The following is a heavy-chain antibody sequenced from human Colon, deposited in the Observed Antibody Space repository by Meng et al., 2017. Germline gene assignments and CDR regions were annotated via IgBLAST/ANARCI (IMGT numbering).Heavy chain of an antibody. CDR2: INNSGST. CDR3: ASGLFDY. CDR1: DGSFSGYY. V-gene: IGHV4-34*01. J-gene: IGHJ4*02. Sequence: VQLHRGAPVLLNPSGTLPRICAVYDGSFSGYYGSWIREPPGNWLEWNGEINNSGSTNYTPSLKSRVTLSVATSKYQFSLKLCSPTAAHTAIYYCASGLFDYWGQGTLVTVSS.